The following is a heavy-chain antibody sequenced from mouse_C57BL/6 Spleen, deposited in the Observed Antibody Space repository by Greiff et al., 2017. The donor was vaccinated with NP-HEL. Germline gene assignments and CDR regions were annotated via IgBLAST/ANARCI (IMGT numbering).Heavy chain of an antibody. CDR2: IDPSDSYT. V-gene: IGHV1-59*01. Sequence: QVQLQQPGAELVRPGTSVKLSCKASGYTFTSYWMHWVKQRPGQGLEWIGVIDPSDSYTNYNQKFKGKATLTVDTSSSTAYMQLSSLTSEDSAVYYCASPHYYGSSSYAMDYWGQGTSVTVSS. CDR1: GYTFTSYW. CDR3: ASPHYYGSSSYAMDY. J-gene: IGHJ4*01. D-gene: IGHD1-1*01.